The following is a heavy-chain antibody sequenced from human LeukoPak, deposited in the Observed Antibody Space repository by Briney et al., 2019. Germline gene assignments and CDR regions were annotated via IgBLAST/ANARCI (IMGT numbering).Heavy chain of an antibody. CDR2: IKKDGSEK. Sequence: GGSLRLSCAASGFTFNSYWMSWVRQAPGKGLEWVANIKKDGSEKYYVDSVKGRFTISRDNAKNSLYLQMNSLRAEDTAVYYCARLLVYNSGGEAFDYWGPGTLVTVSS. J-gene: IGHJ4*02. D-gene: IGHD3-10*01. CDR3: ARLLVYNSGGEAFDY. CDR1: GFTFNSYW. V-gene: IGHV3-7*01.